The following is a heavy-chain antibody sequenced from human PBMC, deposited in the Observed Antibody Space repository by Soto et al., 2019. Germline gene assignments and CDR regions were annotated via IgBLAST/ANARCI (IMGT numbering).Heavy chain of an antibody. CDR3: ARGDYFDTNGPFSDAFDI. CDR2: IKPDGSEK. Sequence: PGGCLRLSCAAAGFTFSSYWMSWVRQAPGKGLEWVANIKPDGSEKWYVDSVKGRFTISRDNAKNSMYLQMNDLRAEDTAVYYCARGDYFDTNGPFSDAFDIWGQGTMVTVSS. CDR1: GFTFSSYW. D-gene: IGHD2-8*01. V-gene: IGHV3-7*04. J-gene: IGHJ3*02.